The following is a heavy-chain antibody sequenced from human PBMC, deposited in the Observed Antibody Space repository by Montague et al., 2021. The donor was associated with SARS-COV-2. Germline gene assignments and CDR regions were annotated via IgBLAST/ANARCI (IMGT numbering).Heavy chain of an antibody. V-gene: IGHV4-31*03. D-gene: IGHD6-19*01. CDR1: GGSINSGGYY. Sequence: TLSLTCTVSGGSINSGGYYWSWIRQHPGKGLEWIGYIYYSGSTYYNPSLKSRLTISVDTTKNQFSLKLSSVTAADTAVYYCARVHFVSSGWYPDAFDIWGQGTMVTASS. CDR3: ARVHFVSSGWYPDAFDI. J-gene: IGHJ3*02. CDR2: IYYSGST.